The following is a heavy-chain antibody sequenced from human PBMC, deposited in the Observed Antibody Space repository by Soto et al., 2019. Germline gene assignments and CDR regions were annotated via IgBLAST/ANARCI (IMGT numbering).Heavy chain of an antibody. V-gene: IGHV1-46*01. D-gene: IGHD1-26*01. Sequence: GASVKVSCRASGYTFTSYYMHWVRQAPGQGLEWMGIINPSGGSTSYAQKFQGRVTMTRDTSTSTVYMELSSLRSEDTAVYYCARDGYASGSPDAFDIWGQGTMVT. CDR1: GYTFTSYY. CDR3: ARDGYASGSPDAFDI. J-gene: IGHJ3*02. CDR2: INPSGGST.